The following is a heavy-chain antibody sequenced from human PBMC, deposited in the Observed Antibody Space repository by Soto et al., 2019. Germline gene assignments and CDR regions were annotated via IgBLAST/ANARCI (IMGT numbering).Heavy chain of an antibody. CDR3: ARGGVRGVIKGPYYYGMDV. V-gene: IGHV6-1*01. J-gene: IGHJ6*02. D-gene: IGHD3-10*01. Sequence: QTLSLTCAISGDSVSSNSAAWNWIRQSPSRGLEWLGRTYYRSKWYNDYAVSVKSRITINPDTSKNQSSLQLNSVTPEDTAVYYCARGGVRGVIKGPYYYGMDVWGQGTTVTVSS. CDR1: GDSVSSNSAA. CDR2: TYYRSKWYN.